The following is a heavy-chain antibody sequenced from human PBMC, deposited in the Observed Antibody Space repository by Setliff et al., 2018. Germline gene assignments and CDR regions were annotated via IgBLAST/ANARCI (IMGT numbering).Heavy chain of an antibody. CDR1: GGSISSHY. V-gene: IGHV4-34*01. CDR3: ARGRTMVRGVDAFDI. J-gene: IGHJ3*02. CDR2: INHSGST. D-gene: IGHD3-10*01. Sequence: SETLSLTCTVSGGSISSHYWSWIRQPPGKGLEWIGEINHSGSTNYNPSLKSRVTISVDTSKNQFSLKVTSVTAADTAVYYCARGRTMVRGVDAFDIWGQGTMVTVSS.